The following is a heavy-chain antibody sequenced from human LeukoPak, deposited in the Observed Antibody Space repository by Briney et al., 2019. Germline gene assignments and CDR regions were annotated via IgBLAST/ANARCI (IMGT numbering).Heavy chain of an antibody. CDR3: TRHSKDAIFGVVSNY. D-gene: IGHD3-3*01. V-gene: IGHV3-73*01. J-gene: IGHJ4*02. Sequence: GGSLRLSCAASGFTFGGSAMHWVRQASGKGLEWVGRIRSKANSYATAYAASVKGRFTISRDDSKNTAYLQMNSLKTEDTAVYYCTRHSKDAIFGVVSNYWGQGTLVTVSS. CDR2: IRSKANSYAT. CDR1: GFTFGGSA.